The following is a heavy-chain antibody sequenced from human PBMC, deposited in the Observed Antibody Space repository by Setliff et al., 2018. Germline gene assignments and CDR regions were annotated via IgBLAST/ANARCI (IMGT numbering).Heavy chain of an antibody. Sequence: GGSLRLSCTASGFVFNSYAMHWVRQVPGKGLEFVASITSDGGSSYYANPVKGRFVISRDNSKNTLSLHMDSLRADDMALYYCARVSEYSNYRDFWGQGSLVTVSS. V-gene: IGHV3-64*01. CDR3: ARVSEYSNYRDF. D-gene: IGHD6-6*01. CDR2: ITSDGGSS. CDR1: GFVFNSYA. J-gene: IGHJ4*02.